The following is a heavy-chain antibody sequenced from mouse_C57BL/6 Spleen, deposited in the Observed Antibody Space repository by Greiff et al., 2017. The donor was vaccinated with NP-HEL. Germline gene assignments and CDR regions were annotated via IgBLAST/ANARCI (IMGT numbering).Heavy chain of an antibody. V-gene: IGHV1-22*01. CDR3: ARDTTVVGRGYAMDY. D-gene: IGHD1-1*01. Sequence: EVQLQQSGPELVKPGASVKMSCKASGYTFTDYNMHWVKQSHGKSLEWIGYINPNNGGTSYNQKFKGKATLTVNKSSSTAYMELRSLTSEDSAVYYCARDTTVVGRGYAMDYWGQGTSVTVSS. J-gene: IGHJ4*01. CDR2: INPNNGGT. CDR1: GYTFTDYN.